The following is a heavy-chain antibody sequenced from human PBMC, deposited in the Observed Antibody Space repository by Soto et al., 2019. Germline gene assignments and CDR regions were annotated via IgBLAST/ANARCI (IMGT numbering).Heavy chain of an antibody. D-gene: IGHD3-3*01. CDR3: ARGRKYYDFWSGYSHPRYYFNY. Sequence: SDTQSLTCTFYGGSLRGCFWSLIRQPPGKGLDWIGEINHSGRTNYNPSLKSRVTISVDTSKSQFSLKLSSVTAADTAVYYCARGRKYYDFWSGYSHPRYYFNYWGQGTLVTVSS. CDR2: INHSGRT. V-gene: IGHV4-34*01. J-gene: IGHJ4*02. CDR1: GGSLRGCF.